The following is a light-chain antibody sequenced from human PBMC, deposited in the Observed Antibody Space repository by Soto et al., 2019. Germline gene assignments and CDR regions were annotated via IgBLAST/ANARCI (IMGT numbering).Light chain of an antibody. CDR1: QNVLYSSNNNNH. Sequence: DIVMTQSPDSLAVSLGERATINCKSSQNVLYSSNNNNHLAWYQQKPGQPPKLLIYWASTRESGVPDRFSGSGSGTDFTRTVNSLQAEDVAVYYCQQYYSIPWTFGQGTRVEIK. V-gene: IGKV4-1*01. J-gene: IGKJ1*01. CDR2: WAS. CDR3: QQYYSIPWT.